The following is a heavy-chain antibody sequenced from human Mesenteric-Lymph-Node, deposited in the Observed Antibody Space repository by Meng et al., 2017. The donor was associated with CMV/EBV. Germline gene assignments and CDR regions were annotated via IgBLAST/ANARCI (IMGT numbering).Heavy chain of an antibody. CDR1: GFTFSRYW. J-gene: IGHJ4*02. D-gene: IGHD3-3*01. CDR3: ARNRRTSYSGVVFDF. CDR2: IKQDGSEE. V-gene: IGHV3-7*01. Sequence: GGSLRLSCAASGFTFSRYWMTWVRQAPGKGLEWVANIKQDGSEEYYVDSVKGRFTISRDNAKNSLYLQMNSLRAEDTAVYYCARNRRTSYSGVVFDFWGQGTLVTVSS.